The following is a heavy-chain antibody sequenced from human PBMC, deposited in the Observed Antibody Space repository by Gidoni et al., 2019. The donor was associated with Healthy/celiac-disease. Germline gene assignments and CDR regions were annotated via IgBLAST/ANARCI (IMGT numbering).Heavy chain of an antibody. D-gene: IGHD5-12*01. CDR2: IYPGDSDT. CDR1: GYSFTSSW. Sequence: EVQLVQSGAEVKKPGESLKISCQGSGYSFTSSWIGWVRQMPGKGLEWMGIIYPGDSDTRYSPSFQGQVTISADKSISTAYLQWSSLKASDTAMYYCARLEMATIGGYYYYGMDVWGQGTTVTVSS. J-gene: IGHJ6*02. V-gene: IGHV5-51*01. CDR3: ARLEMATIGGYYYYGMDV.